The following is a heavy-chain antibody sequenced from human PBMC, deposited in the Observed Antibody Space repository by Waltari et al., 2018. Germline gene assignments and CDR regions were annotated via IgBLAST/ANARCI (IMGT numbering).Heavy chain of an antibody. CDR1: GYTFTSYA. CDR3: ARTGRKQLEAFDI. D-gene: IGHD6-13*01. V-gene: IGHV1-3*01. J-gene: IGHJ3*02. CDR2: INAGNGNT. Sequence: QVQLVQSGAEVKKPGASVKVSCKASGYTFTSYAMHWVRQAPGQRLEWMGWINAGNGNTKYSQKFQGRVTITRDTSASTAYMELSRLRSDDTAVYYCARTGRKQLEAFDIWGQGTMVTVSS.